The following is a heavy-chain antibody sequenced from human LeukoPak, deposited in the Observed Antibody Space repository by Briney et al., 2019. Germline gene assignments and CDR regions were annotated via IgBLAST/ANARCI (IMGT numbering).Heavy chain of an antibody. V-gene: IGHV4-39*01. J-gene: IGHJ5*02. D-gene: IGHD3-22*01. CDR2: IYYSGST. CDR1: GGSISSSSYY. Sequence: PSQTLSLTCTVSGGSISSSSYYWGWIRQPPGKGLEWIGSIYYSGSTYYNPSLKSRVTISVDTSKNQFSLKLSSVTAADTAVYYCARVHYDSSGYYSPWGQGTLVTVSS. CDR3: ARVHYDSSGYYSP.